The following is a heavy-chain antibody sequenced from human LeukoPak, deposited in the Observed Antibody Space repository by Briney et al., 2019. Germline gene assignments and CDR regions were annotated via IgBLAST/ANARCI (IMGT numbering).Heavy chain of an antibody. J-gene: IGHJ4*02. Sequence: GASVKVSCKASGYTFTDYYIHWVRQAPGQGLEWMGWINPNSGVTHYPQKFQGRVTMTRDTSIRTAYMEVSSLRSDDTAVYYCARGQQWLEAFDYWGLGTLVTVSS. CDR2: INPNSGVT. CDR1: GYTFTDYY. D-gene: IGHD6-19*01. CDR3: ARGQQWLEAFDY. V-gene: IGHV1-2*02.